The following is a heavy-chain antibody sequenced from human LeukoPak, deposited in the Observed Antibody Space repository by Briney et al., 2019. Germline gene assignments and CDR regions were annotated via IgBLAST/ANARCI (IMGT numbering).Heavy chain of an antibody. Sequence: GGSLRLSCAASGFTFSSYWMSWVRQAPGKGLGWVSVIYSGGSTYYADSVKGRFTISRDNSKNTLYLQMNSLRAEDTAVYYCARGQYSSGSGDFDYWGQGTLVTVSS. J-gene: IGHJ4*02. CDR2: IYSGGST. CDR3: ARGQYSSGSGDFDY. D-gene: IGHD6-19*01. CDR1: GFTFSSYW. V-gene: IGHV3-66*01.